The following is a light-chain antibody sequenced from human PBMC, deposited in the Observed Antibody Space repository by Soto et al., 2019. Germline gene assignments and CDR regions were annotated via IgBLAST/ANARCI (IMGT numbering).Light chain of an antibody. CDR1: QSLSNTY. V-gene: IGKV3D-7*01. CDR3: HQYVDLPLT. CDR2: VAS. J-gene: IGKJ4*01. Sequence: EIVMTQSPVTLFFSPGDTATLFCRASQSLSNTYISWYHQKPGQAPRLLLYVASTKATGIAARLSGSGSGTDFTRTISSLQPDELELYYYHQYVDLPLTFGVGTKVEIK.